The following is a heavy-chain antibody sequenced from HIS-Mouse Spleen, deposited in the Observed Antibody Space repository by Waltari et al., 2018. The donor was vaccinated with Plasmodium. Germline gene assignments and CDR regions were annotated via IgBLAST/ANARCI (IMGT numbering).Heavy chain of an antibody. CDR3: ASSWYWYFDL. J-gene: IGHJ2*01. V-gene: IGHV3-7*01. D-gene: IGHD6-13*01. CDR2: IKKDGSEK. Sequence: EVQLLESGGGLVKPGGSLRLSCSASGFPFRSYWMSWVRLAPGKGLEWVANIKKDGSEKYYVDSVKGRFTISRDNAKNSLYLQMNSLRAEDTAVYYCASSWYWYFDLWGRGTLVTVSS. CDR1: GFPFRSYW.